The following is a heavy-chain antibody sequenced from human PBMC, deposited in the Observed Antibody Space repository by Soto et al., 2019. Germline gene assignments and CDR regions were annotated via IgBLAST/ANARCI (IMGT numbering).Heavy chain of an antibody. CDR3: AKGGGDSLRYGMDV. CDR2: ISGSGGSI. V-gene: IGHV3-23*01. CDR1: GFIFSSSA. J-gene: IGHJ6*02. Sequence: EVQLLDSGGGLVQPGGALRLSCSASGFIFSSSAMNWVRQAPGKGLEWVSAISGSGGSIYYADSVKGRFTISRDNSKTPPYLEMDSLRAEDTAVYYCAKGGGDSLRYGMDVWGQGTTVTVSS. D-gene: IGHD2-21*02.